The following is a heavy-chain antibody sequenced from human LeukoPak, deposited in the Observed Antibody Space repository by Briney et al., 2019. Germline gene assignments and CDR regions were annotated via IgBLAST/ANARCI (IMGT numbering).Heavy chain of an antibody. Sequence: PGGSLRLSCAASGFTFNSYWMNWVRQAPGKGLEWVANIKQDGSDKYYVDSVKGRFTISRDNAKNSLYLQMNSLRAEDTAVYYCARMQLQGGRAPWGQGTLVTVSS. CDR1: GFTFNSYW. J-gene: IGHJ5*02. CDR2: IKQDGSDK. CDR3: ARMQLQGGRAP. V-gene: IGHV3-7*01. D-gene: IGHD2-21*01.